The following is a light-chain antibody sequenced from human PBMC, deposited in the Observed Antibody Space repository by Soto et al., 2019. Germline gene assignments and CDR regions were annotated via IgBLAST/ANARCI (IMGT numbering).Light chain of an antibody. Sequence: QSVLAQPPSASGSPGQPVTISCTGTSSDVGGYDYVSWYQQYPGKAPKLLIYEVPKRPSGVPDRFSGSKTGNTASLTVSGLQADDEAHYYCTSYAGDNTYIFGKGTKVTV. CDR1: SSDVGGYDY. J-gene: IGLJ1*01. CDR3: TSYAGDNTYI. V-gene: IGLV2-8*01. CDR2: EVP.